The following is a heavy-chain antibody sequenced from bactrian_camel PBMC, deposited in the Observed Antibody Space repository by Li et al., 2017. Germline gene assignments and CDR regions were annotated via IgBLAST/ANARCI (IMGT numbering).Heavy chain of an antibody. CDR2: IAHDGSEQ. Sequence: HVQLVESGGDLVQPGGSLRLSCAATGFTFSTYYIGWIRQAPGKGLEWVSEIAHDGSEQYCADSVKGRFTISRDNAKNTVYLQMNSLKPEDTAVYYCVSAGHGVVFGYWGQGTQVTVS. CDR3: VSAGHGVVFGY. CDR1: GFTFSTYY. J-gene: IGHJ6*01. V-gene: IGHV3S5*01. D-gene: IGHD2*01.